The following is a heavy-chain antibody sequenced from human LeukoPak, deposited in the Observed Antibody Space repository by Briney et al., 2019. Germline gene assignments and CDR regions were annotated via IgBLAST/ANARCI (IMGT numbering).Heavy chain of an antibody. D-gene: IGHD6-19*01. CDR1: GGSISSYY. Sequence: TSETLSLTCTVSGGSISSYYWSWIRQPPGKGLEWIGYIYYSGSTNYNPSLKSRVTISVDTSKNQFSLKLSSVTAADTAVYYCARGGSSGWYEQIDYWGQGALVTVSS. CDR3: ARGGSSGWYEQIDY. V-gene: IGHV4-59*01. CDR2: IYYSGST. J-gene: IGHJ4*02.